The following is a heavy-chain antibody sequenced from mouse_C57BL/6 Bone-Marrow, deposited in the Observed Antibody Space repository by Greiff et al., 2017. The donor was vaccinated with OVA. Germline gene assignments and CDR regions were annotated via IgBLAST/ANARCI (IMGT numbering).Heavy chain of an antibody. CDR3: ARGDYGSALAY. Sequence: QVQLQQSGAELVMPGASVKLSCKASGYTFTSYWMHWVKQRPGQGLEWIGEIDPSDSYTNYNQKFKGKSTLTVDKSSSTAYMQLSSLTSEDSAVYYCARGDYGSALAYRGQGTTLTVSS. CDR1: GYTFTSYW. V-gene: IGHV1-69*01. D-gene: IGHD1-1*01. CDR2: IDPSDSYT. J-gene: IGHJ2*01.